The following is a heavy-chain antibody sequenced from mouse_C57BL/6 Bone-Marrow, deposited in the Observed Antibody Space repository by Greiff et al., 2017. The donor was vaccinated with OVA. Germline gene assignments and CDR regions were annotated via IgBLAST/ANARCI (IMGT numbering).Heavy chain of an antibody. CDR3: ARRDRNTMTMVKDY. Sequence: EVKVVESGGGLVKPGGSLKLSCAASGFTFSDYGMHWVRQAPEKGLEWVAYISSGSSTIYYPDTVKGRFTISRDNAKNTLFLQMTSLRSEDTAMYYCARRDRNTMTMVKDYWGQGTTLTVSS. CDR1: GFTFSDYG. D-gene: IGHD2-2*01. V-gene: IGHV5-17*01. J-gene: IGHJ2*01. CDR2: ISSGSSTI.